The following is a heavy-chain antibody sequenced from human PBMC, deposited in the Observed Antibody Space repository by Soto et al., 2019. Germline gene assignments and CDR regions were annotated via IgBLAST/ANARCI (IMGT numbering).Heavy chain of an antibody. CDR2: IMPIFRTA. CDR1: GGTFSSSA. J-gene: IGHJ6*02. D-gene: IGHD3-3*02. CDR3: AGDKDRQQLGGNYYYIMDV. V-gene: IGHV1-69*12. Sequence: QVQLVQSGAEVKKPGSSLKVSCKASGGTFSSSAFSWVRQAPGQGVEWMGGIMPIFRTADYAQKFQGRVTITADESTSTAYMELSSLRSEDTGVYYCAGDKDRQQLGGNYYYIMDVWGQGTTVTVSS.